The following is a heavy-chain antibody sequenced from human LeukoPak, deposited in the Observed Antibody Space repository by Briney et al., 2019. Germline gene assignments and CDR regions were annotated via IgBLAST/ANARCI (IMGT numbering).Heavy chain of an antibody. CDR3: ARDTSSSWYGWFDP. CDR1: GFTFSTYW. J-gene: IGHJ5*02. D-gene: IGHD6-13*01. CDR2: IYSGGST. Sequence: GGSLRLSCAASGFTFSTYWMNWVRQAPGKGLEWVSVIYSGGSTYYADSVKGRFTISRDNSKNTLYLQMNSLRAEDTAVYYCARDTSSSWYGWFDPWGQGTLVTVSS. V-gene: IGHV3-53*01.